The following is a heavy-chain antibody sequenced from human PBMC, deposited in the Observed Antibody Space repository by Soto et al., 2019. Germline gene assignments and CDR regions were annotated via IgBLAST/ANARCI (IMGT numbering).Heavy chain of an antibody. J-gene: IGHJ4*02. V-gene: IGHV1-46*01. CDR1: GYNFTSYY. Sequence: ASVKVSCKASGYNFTSYYMHWVRQAPGQGLEWMGIINPSGGSTSYAQKFQGRVTMTRDTSTSTVYMELSSLRSEDTAVYYCASTLAAAGPIDYWGQGTLVTVSS. CDR3: ASTLAAAGPIDY. D-gene: IGHD6-13*01. CDR2: INPSGGST.